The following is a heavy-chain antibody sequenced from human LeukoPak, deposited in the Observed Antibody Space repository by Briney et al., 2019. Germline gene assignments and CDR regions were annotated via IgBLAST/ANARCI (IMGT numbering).Heavy chain of an antibody. CDR1: GGTFSSYA. CDR2: IIPILGIA. V-gene: IGHV1-69*04. CDR3: ARGCSSTSCSFDY. J-gene: IGHJ4*02. D-gene: IGHD2-2*01. Sequence: SVKVSCKASGGTFSSYAISSVRQAPGQGLEWMGRIIPILGIANYAQKFQGRVTITADKSTSTAYRELSSLRSEDTAVYYCARGCSSTSCSFDYWGQGTLVTVSS.